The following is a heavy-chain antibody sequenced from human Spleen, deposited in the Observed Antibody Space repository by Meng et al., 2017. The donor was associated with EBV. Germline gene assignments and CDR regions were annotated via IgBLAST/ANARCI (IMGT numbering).Heavy chain of an antibody. V-gene: IGHV7-4-1*02. J-gene: IGHJ4*02. D-gene: IGHD5-24*01. CDR3: ARARGEGYNSHFDY. CDR1: GYTFTSFA. Sequence: QGTVWQSGFELKKPGASVKGSCKASGYTFTSFAVGWVRQVPGQGLEWMGWMNTKTGSPTYAQGFTGRFVFSLDTSVSTAYLQISSLKAEDTAVYYCARARGEGYNSHFDYWGQGSLVTVSS. CDR2: MNTKTGSP.